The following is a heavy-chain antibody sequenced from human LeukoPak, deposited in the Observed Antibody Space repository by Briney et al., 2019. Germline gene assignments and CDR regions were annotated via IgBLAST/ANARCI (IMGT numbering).Heavy chain of an antibody. V-gene: IGHV3-7*01. CDR2: IKPDGSEK. D-gene: IGHD6-19*01. CDR3: AKTTLAVAGTGYAFDM. CDR1: GFTFSNFW. Sequence: GGSLRLSCAASGFTFSNFWMSWVRLTPGMGLEWVANIKPDGSEKYYMDSVKGRFTISRDNAKKSMYLQMNFLRAEDTALYYCAKTTLAVAGTGYAFDMWGQGTMDTVSS. J-gene: IGHJ3*02.